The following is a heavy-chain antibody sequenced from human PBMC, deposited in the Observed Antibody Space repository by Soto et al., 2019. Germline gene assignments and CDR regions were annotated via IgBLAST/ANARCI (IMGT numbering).Heavy chain of an antibody. V-gene: IGHV4-4*07. J-gene: IGHJ3*02. Sequence: PSETLSLTCTVSGGAISAFFWNWVRQSAGKGLEWIGRIYASGHTIYNPSLESRVTLSVDTSKHQFSLRLNSVTAADTAVYYCARSPSTSTIGTFDIWGQGTMVTFSS. CDR2: IYASGHT. CDR3: ARSPSTSTIGTFDI. D-gene: IGHD3-3*02. CDR1: GGAISAFF.